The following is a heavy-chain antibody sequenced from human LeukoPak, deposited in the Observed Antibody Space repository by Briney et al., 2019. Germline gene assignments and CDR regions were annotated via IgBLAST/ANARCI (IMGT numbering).Heavy chain of an antibody. D-gene: IGHD6-19*01. J-gene: IGHJ4*02. CDR3: ARRGSSGWYDY. CDR1: GGSISSSSYY. Sequence: SETLSLTCTVSGGSISSSSYYWGWIRQPPGKGLEWIGRIYYSGSTYYNPSLKSRVTISVDTSKNQFSLKLSSVTAADTAVYYCARRGSSGWYDYWGQGTLVTVSS. CDR2: IYYSGST. V-gene: IGHV4-39*01.